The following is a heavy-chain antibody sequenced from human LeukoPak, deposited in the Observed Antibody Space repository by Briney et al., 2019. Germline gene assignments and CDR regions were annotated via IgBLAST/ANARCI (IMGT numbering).Heavy chain of an antibody. D-gene: IGHD5-18*01. J-gene: IGHJ4*02. Sequence: GRSLRLSCAASGFTFSSYAMHWVRQAPGKGLEWVAVISFDGRNTYYADFVKGRFTISRDNSKNTLYLQMNSLRAEDTAVYYCARSGGYSYGYIAYWGQGTLVTVSS. CDR1: GFTFSSYA. CDR2: ISFDGRNT. CDR3: ARSGGYSYGYIAY. V-gene: IGHV3-30*04.